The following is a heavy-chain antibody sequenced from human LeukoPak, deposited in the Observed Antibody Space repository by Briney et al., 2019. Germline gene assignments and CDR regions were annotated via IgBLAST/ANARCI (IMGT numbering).Heavy chain of an antibody. CDR1: GFTLSDYA. CDR2: IGSNGGRI. D-gene: IGHD6-25*01. CDR3: AREKAAAFDI. J-gene: IGHJ3*02. Sequence: GGSLRLSCAASGFTLSDYAMHWVRQAPGKGLEYVSTIGSNGGRIYYANSVKGRFTISRDNSKNTLYLQMASLRAEDMAVYYCAREKAAAFDIWGQGTMVIVSS. V-gene: IGHV3-64*01.